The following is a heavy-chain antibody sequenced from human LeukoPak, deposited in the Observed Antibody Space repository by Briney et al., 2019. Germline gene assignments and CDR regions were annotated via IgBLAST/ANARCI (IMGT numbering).Heavy chain of an antibody. CDR3: RARTDSSGYYADY. CDR1: GGTFSSYT. Sequence: SVKVSCKASGGTFSSYTISWVRQDPGQGLEWMGRIIPILVIANYAQKFQGRVTITADKSTSTAYMELSSLRSEDTAVYYCRARTDSSGYYADYWGQGTLVSVSS. CDR2: IIPILVIA. J-gene: IGHJ4*02. V-gene: IGHV1-69*02. D-gene: IGHD3-22*01.